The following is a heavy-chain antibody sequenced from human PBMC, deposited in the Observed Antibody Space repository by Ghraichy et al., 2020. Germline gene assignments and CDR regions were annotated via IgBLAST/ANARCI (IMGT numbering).Heavy chain of an antibody. J-gene: IGHJ6*02. Sequence: SETLSLTCTVSGGSISSYYWSWIRQPPGKGLEWIGYIYYSGSTNYNPSLKSRVTISVDTSKNQFSLKLSSVTAADTAVYYCARLRFPEYYGDFYYYYYGMDVWGQGTTVTVSS. CDR3: ARLRFPEYYGDFYYYYYGMDV. D-gene: IGHD4-17*01. CDR2: IYYSGST. V-gene: IGHV4-59*08. CDR1: GGSISSYY.